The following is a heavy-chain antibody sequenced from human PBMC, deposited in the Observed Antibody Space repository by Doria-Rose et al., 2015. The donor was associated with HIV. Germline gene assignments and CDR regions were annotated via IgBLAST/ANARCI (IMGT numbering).Heavy chain of an antibody. CDR1: GVSLSSPGMG. CDR2: IFSDDES. D-gene: IGHD6-13*01. J-gene: IGHJ4*02. Sequence: QITLKESGPVLVKPTETLTLTCTVSGVSLSSPGMGVSWIRQPPGKALEWLANIFSDDESSYKTSLKSRLTISRSTSKSQVDRTMTDMDPVDTATYYCARIKSSRWYHKYYFDFWGQGTLVTVS. V-gene: IGHV2-26*01. CDR3: ARIKSSRWYHKYYFDF.